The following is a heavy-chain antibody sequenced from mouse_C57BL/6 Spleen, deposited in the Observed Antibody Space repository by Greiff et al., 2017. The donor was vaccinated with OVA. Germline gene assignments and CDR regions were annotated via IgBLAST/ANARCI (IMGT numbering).Heavy chain of an antibody. CDR3: ARFGGLGEAFAY. V-gene: IGHV1-54*01. D-gene: IGHD2-4*01. J-gene: IGHJ3*01. CDR2: INPGSGGT. Sequence: VQLQVSGAELVRPGTSVKVSCKASGYAFTNYLIEWVKQRPGQGLEWIGVINPGSGGTNYNEKFKGKATLTADKSSSTAYMQLSSLTSEDSAVYFCARFGGLGEAFAYWGQGTLVTVSA. CDR1: GYAFTNYL.